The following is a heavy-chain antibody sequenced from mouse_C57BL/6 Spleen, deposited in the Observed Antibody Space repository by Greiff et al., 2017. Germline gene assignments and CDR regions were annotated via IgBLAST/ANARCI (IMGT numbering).Heavy chain of an antibody. D-gene: IGHD1-1*02. J-gene: IGHJ1*03. V-gene: IGHV8-12*01. CDR3: ARRAEGGYWYFDV. CDR1: GFSLSTSGMG. CDR2: IYWDDDK. Sequence: QVTLKESGPGILQSSQTLSLTCSFSGFSLSTSGMGVSWIRQPSGKGLEWLAHIYWDDDKRYNPSLKSRPTISKDTSRNQVFLKITSVDTADTATYYCARRAEGGYWYFDVWGTGTTVTVSS.